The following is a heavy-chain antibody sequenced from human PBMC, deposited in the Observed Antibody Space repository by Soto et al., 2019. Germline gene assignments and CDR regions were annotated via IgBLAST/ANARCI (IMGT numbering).Heavy chain of an antibody. Sequence: GGSLRLSCSASGFSISNFGMFWVRQAPGRGLEWISFISRSHSDIYYADSVKGRFTISRDNAKNSMFLQMNSLRAEDTAVYYCAKMGPRPYGYYYGMDVWGQGTTVTVSS. J-gene: IGHJ6*02. V-gene: IGHV3-48*03. CDR3: AKMGPRPYGYYYGMDV. D-gene: IGHD4-17*01. CDR1: GFSISNFG. CDR2: ISRSHSDI.